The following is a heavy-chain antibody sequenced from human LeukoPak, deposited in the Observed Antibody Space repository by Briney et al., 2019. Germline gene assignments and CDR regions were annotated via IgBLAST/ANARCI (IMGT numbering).Heavy chain of an antibody. V-gene: IGHV4-61*01. CDR1: GGFVSGGNSY. J-gene: IGHJ4*02. CDR3: ARDYHGTNWYYFDY. CDR2: IHNSGST. D-gene: IGHD1-1*01. Sequence: SETLSLTCTASGGFVSGGNSYWPWLRQPPGKGLEGIGNIHNSGSTNYNPSLKSRVTISQDTSKNQFSLRLSSVTAADTAVYYCARDYHGTNWYYFDYWGQGSLVAVSS.